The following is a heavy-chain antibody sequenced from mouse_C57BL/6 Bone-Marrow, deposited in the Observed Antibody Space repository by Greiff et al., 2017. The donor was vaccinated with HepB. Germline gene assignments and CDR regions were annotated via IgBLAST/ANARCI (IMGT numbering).Heavy chain of an antibody. D-gene: IGHD2-2*01. CDR3: ATYGYDGSYYFDY. Sequence: VQLQQSGPELVKPGASVKISCKASGYTFTDYYMNWVKQSHGKSLEWIGDINPNNGGTSYNQKFKGKATLTVDKSSSTAYMELRSLTSEDSAVYYCATYGYDGSYYFDYWGQGTTLTVSS. J-gene: IGHJ2*01. CDR2: INPNNGGT. CDR1: GYTFTDYY. V-gene: IGHV1-26*01.